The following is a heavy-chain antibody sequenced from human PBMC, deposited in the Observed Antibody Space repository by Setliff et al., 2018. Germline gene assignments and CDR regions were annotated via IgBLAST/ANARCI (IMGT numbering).Heavy chain of an antibody. V-gene: IGHV1-46*01. CDR2: INPSGENT. D-gene: IGHD3-22*01. CDR3: VREGVDSRSSTDYRYYMDV. Sequence: ASVKVSCKASGYTLSHYYMHWVRQAPGQGLEWMGLINPSGENTNYAQKFQGRVNMTRDTSTSTAYMQLSSLGSEDTAVYYCVREGVDSRSSTDYRYYMDVWGMGTTVTV. CDR1: GYTLSHYY. J-gene: IGHJ6*03.